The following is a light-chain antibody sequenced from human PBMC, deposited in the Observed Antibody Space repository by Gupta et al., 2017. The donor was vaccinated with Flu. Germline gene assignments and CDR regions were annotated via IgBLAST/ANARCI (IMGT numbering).Light chain of an antibody. CDR2: DAS. J-gene: IGKJ1*01. CDR3: QLYTNWPPLT. V-gene: IGKV3-15*01. CDR1: QSVSFK. Sequence: EPVMTQFPATLSVSPGDRVTFTYSAIQSVSFKLVGYQLQPGQAPRLLIYDASTSPTGIPTRFSGSGSGTEFTLTISGLLSEDFAIYYCQLYTNWPPLTFGHGTKVELK.